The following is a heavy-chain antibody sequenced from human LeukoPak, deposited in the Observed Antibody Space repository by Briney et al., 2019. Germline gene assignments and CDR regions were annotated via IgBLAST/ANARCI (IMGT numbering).Heavy chain of an antibody. CDR3: ARISSDSISYYDH. V-gene: IGHV3-74*01. J-gene: IGHJ4*02. D-gene: IGHD3-22*01. CDR2: INSEGSTI. CDR1: GITFSTYW. Sequence: GGSLRLSCAGSGITFSTYWMHWVRHAPGKGLVWVSRINSEGSTISYADSVKGRLTISRDNAKNTLFLQMNSLRAEDTAVYYCARISSDSISYYDHWGQGTLVTVSS.